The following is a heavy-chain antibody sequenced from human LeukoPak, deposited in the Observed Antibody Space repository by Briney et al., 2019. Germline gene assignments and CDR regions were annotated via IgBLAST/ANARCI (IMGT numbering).Heavy chain of an antibody. J-gene: IGHJ4*02. Sequence: GGALRLSCAASGFTFSSSAMSWVRQAPGKGLEWVSAISNNGGYTYYADSVQGRFTISRDNSKSTLCLQMNSLRAEDTAVYYCAKQLGYCSDGSCYFPYWGQGTLVTVSS. V-gene: IGHV3-23*01. D-gene: IGHD2-15*01. CDR1: GFTFSSSA. CDR3: AKQLGYCSDGSCYFPY. CDR2: ISNNGGYT.